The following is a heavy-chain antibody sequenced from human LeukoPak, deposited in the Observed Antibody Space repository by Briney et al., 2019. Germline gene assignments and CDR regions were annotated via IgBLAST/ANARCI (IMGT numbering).Heavy chain of an antibody. V-gene: IGHV4-59*08. CDR1: GGSISSYQ. Sequence: PSETLSLTCTVSGGSISSYQWSWIRQPPGKGLEWIGNIYYSGSANYNPSLQSRVIISVDTSKNHFSLTLSSVTAADTAIYFCARHKVEMATITVFDYWGQGTLVTVSS. CDR3: ARHKVEMATITVFDY. D-gene: IGHD5-24*01. CDR2: IYYSGSA. J-gene: IGHJ4*02.